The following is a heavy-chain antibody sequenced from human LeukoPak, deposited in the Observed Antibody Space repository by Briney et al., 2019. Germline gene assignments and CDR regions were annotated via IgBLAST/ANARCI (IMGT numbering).Heavy chain of an antibody. J-gene: IGHJ4*02. V-gene: IGHV3-23*01. CDR2: INGGGDST. CDR3: VKGPYYESPALDS. Sequence: GGSLRLPCAASGFTFRDFGMNWVPQTPEKGLEWISHINGGGDSTHYADSVKGRFTISRDNSQNTLYVQMNSLRAEDSALYYCVKGPYYESPALDSWGQGTLVTVSS. D-gene: IGHD3-16*01. CDR1: GFTFRDFG.